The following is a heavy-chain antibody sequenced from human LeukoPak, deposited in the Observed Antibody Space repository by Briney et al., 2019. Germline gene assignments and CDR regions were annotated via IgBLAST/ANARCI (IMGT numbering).Heavy chain of an antibody. V-gene: IGHV1-18*01. CDR2: ISAYSVNT. CDR3: ARGTSGPLDP. Sequence: ASVKVSCKASGYTFSSDVISWVRQAPGQGLEWMRWISAYSVNTNYAQKLQGRVTMTTDTSTSTAYMELRSLRSDDTAVYYCARGTSGPLDPWGQGTLVTVSS. CDR1: GYTFSSDV. D-gene: IGHD3/OR15-3a*01. J-gene: IGHJ5*02.